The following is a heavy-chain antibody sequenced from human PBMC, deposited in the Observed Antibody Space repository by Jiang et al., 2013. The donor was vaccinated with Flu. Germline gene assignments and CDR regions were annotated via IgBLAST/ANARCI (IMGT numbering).Heavy chain of an antibody. V-gene: IGHV5-51*01. CDR1: GFSFPATG. Sequence: LKISCRASGFSFPATGIGWVRQMPGKGLEWMGIIFLMTLIPDTARLSKARSPSQPTSPSARYLQWSSLKASDSAFYYCARAPGIWSDRFTFHSPMFDYWGQGNPGSPSPQ. CDR2: IFLMTLIP. D-gene: IGHD1-14*01. CDR3: ARAPGIWSDRFTFHSPMFDY. J-gene: IGHJ4*02.